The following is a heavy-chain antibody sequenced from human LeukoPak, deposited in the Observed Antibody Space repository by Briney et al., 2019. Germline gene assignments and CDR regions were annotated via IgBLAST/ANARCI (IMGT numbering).Heavy chain of an antibody. V-gene: IGHV3-66*02. D-gene: IGHD2-21*01. CDR2: IYSGGST. CDR3: ARAVIGAVRAPFDH. Sequence: GGSLRLPCAASGLSVSSNYMNWVRQAPGKGLEWVSVIYSGGSTYYADSVEGRFTISRDKSYNTLYLQMNSLRPEDTAVYYCARAVIGAVRAPFDHWGQGTLVTVSS. J-gene: IGHJ4*02. CDR1: GLSVSSNY.